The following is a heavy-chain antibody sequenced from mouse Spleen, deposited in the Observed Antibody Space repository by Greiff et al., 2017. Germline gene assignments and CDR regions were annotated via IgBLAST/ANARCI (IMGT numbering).Heavy chain of an antibody. D-gene: IGHD2-1*01. J-gene: IGHJ3*01. CDR3: AREDGNYAAY. CDR2: INPSSGYT. V-gene: IGHV1-7*01. Sequence: VQLQESGAELAKPGASVKLSCKASGYTFTSYWMHWVKQRPGQGLEWIGYINPSSGYTKYNQKFKDKATLTVDTSSSTAYMQLSSLTSEDSAVYYCAREDGNYAAYWGQGTLVTVSA. CDR1: GYTFTSYW.